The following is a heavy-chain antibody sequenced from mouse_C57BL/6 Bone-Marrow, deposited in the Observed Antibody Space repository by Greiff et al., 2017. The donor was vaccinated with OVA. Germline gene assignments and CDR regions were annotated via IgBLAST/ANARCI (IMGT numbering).Heavy chain of an antibody. CDR1: GFNIKDDY. Sequence: EVKVVESGAELVRPGASVKLSCTASGFNIKDDYMHWVKQRPEQGLEWIGWIDPENGDTEYASKFQGKATITADTSSNTAYLQLSSLTSEDTAVYYCTTLLRTYWGQGTLVTVSA. CDR2: IDPENGDT. V-gene: IGHV14-4*01. D-gene: IGHD1-1*01. CDR3: TTLLRTY. J-gene: IGHJ3*01.